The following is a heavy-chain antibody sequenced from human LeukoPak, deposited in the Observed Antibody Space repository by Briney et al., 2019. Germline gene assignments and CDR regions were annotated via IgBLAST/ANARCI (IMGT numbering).Heavy chain of an antibody. CDR3: ARSCSSTSCYLTDAFDI. CDR2: IYPGDSDT. J-gene: IGHJ3*02. D-gene: IGHD2-2*01. CDR1: GYSFTSYW. V-gene: IGHV5-51*01. Sequence: GESLKISYKGSGYSFTSYWIGWVRQMPGKGLEWMGIIYPGDSDTRYSPSFQGQVIISADKSISTAYLQWSSLKASDTAIYYCARSCSSTSCYLTDAFDIWGQGTMVTVSS.